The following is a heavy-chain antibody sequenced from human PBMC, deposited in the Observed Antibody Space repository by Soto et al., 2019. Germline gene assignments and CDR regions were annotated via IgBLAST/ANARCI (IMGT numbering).Heavy chain of an antibody. V-gene: IGHV1-8*01. CDR3: ARDPSIVGFSALDY. CDR1: GYTFTSYD. Sequence: ASVKVSCKASGYTFTSYDINWVRQATGQGLEWMGWMNPNSGNTGYAQKFQGRVTMTRNTSISTAYMELSSLRSEDTAVYYCARDPSIVGFSALDYWGQGTLVTVSS. D-gene: IGHD1-26*01. J-gene: IGHJ4*02. CDR2: MNPNSGNT.